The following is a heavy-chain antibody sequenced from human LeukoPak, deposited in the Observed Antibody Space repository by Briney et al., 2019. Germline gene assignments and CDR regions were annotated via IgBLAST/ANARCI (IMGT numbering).Heavy chain of an antibody. Sequence: ALVKVSCKASGYTFTSYYMHWVRQAPGQGLEWIGIINPSGGSTSYAQKFQGRVTMTRDMSTSTVYMELSSLRSEDTAVYYCARGGSGYYFLNYWGQGTLVTVSS. CDR3: ARGGSGYYFLNY. CDR2: INPSGGST. CDR1: GYTFTSYY. V-gene: IGHV1-46*01. J-gene: IGHJ4*02. D-gene: IGHD3-22*01.